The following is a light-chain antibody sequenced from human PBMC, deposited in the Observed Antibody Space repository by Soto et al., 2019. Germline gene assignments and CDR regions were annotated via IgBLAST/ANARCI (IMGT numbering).Light chain of an antibody. Sequence: EIVMTQSPATLSVSPGERATLSCRASQSVSNNLAWYQKKPGQAPRILIYGASTRANGIPARFSGSGSGTEFTLTISSLQSEDFAFYYCQQYNNWWTFGQGTRVDIK. CDR3: QQYNNWWT. CDR1: QSVSNN. V-gene: IGKV3-15*01. J-gene: IGKJ1*01. CDR2: GAS.